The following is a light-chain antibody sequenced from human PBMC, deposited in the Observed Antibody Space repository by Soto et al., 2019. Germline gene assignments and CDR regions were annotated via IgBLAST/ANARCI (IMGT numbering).Light chain of an antibody. J-gene: IGKJ1*01. V-gene: IGKV1-5*03. Sequence: DIQMTQSPSTLSASVGDRVTITCRASQSISSWLAWYQQKPGKAPKLLIYKASSLESGDPSRFSGSGSGTEFTLTISSLQPDDFATYYCQQYNSYSSWTVGQGTKVEIK. CDR3: QQYNSYSSWT. CDR2: KAS. CDR1: QSISSW.